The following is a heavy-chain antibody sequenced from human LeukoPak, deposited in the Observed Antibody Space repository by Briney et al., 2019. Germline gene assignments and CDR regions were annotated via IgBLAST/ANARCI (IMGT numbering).Heavy chain of an antibody. D-gene: IGHD3-10*01. J-gene: IGHJ4*02. V-gene: IGHV1-24*01. Sequence: ASVTVSCKVSGYTLTELSMHWVRQAPGKGREWMGGFDPEDGETIYAQKFQGRVTMTEDTSTDTAYMELSSLRSEDTAVYYCATGPPYGSGILGPNLDDYWGQGTLVTVSS. CDR1: GYTLTELS. CDR2: FDPEDGET. CDR3: ATGPPYGSGILGPNLDDY.